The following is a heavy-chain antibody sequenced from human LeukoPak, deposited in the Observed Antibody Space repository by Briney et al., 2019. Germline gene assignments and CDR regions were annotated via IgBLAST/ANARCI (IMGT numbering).Heavy chain of an antibody. CDR1: GYTFTGYY. V-gene: IGHV1-2*02. D-gene: IGHD3-22*01. Sequence: VASVKVSCKASGYTFTGYYMHWVRQAPGQGLEWMGWINPNSGGTNYAQKFQGRVTMTRDTSISTAYMELSRLRSDDTAVYYCARFDSSGYPSAFDIWGQGTMVTVSS. CDR3: ARFDSSGYPSAFDI. CDR2: INPNSGGT. J-gene: IGHJ3*02.